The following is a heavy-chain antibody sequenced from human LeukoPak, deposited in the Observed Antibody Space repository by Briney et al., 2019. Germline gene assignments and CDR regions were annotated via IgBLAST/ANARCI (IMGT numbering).Heavy chain of an antibody. Sequence: ASVKVSCKASGYTFTGYYMHWMRQAPGQGLEWMGWINPNSGGTNYAQKFQGRVTMTRDTSISTAYMELSRLRSDDTAVYYCARDLVWFGELLRYYYGMDVWGQGTTVTVSS. CDR2: INPNSGGT. V-gene: IGHV1-2*02. CDR1: GYTFTGYY. CDR3: ARDLVWFGELLRYYYGMDV. J-gene: IGHJ6*02. D-gene: IGHD3-10*01.